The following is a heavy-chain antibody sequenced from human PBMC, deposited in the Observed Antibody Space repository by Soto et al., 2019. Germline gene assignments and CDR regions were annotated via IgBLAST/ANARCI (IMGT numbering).Heavy chain of an antibody. Sequence: ASVKVSCKASGYTFTSYGISWVRQAPGQGLEWMGWISAYNGNTNYAQKLQGRVTMTTDTSTSTAYMELRSLRSDDTAVYYCARDRRFLEWDIPSPLDYWGQGTLVTVSS. CDR2: ISAYNGNT. CDR3: ARDRRFLEWDIPSPLDY. D-gene: IGHD3-3*01. V-gene: IGHV1-18*01. J-gene: IGHJ4*02. CDR1: GYTFTSYG.